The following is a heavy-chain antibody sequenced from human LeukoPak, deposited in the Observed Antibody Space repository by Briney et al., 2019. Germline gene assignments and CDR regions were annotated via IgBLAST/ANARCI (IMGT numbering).Heavy chain of an antibody. CDR1: GGTFSSYA. J-gene: IGHJ6*03. V-gene: IGHV1-69*01. D-gene: IGHD2-2*03. Sequence: SVKVSCKASGGTFSSYAISWVRQAPGQGLEWMGGIIPIFGTANYAQKFQGRVTITADESTSTAYVELSSLRSEDTAVYYCARGGYCSSTSCYHYYYYYYMDVWGKGTTVTVSS. CDR3: ARGGYCSSTSCYHYYYYYYMDV. CDR2: IIPIFGTA.